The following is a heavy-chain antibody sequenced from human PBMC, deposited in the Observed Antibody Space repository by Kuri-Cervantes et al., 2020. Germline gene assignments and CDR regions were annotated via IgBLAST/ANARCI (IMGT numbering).Heavy chain of an antibody. Sequence: GGSLRLSCAASGFTFSSYEMNWVRQAPGKGLEWVSYISSSGSTIYYADSVKGRFTISRDNAKNSLYLQMNSLRAEDTAVYYCAKDLSIMITFGGVREDYWGQGTLVTVSS. CDR3: AKDLSIMITFGGVREDY. J-gene: IGHJ4*02. V-gene: IGHV3-48*03. CDR1: GFTFSSYE. CDR2: ISSSGSTI. D-gene: IGHD3-16*01.